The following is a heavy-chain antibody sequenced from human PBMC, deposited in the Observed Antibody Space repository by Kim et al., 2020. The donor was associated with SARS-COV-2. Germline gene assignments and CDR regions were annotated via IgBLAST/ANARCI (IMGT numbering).Heavy chain of an antibody. J-gene: IGHJ6*02. CDR3: ARDVPSYSGSGNCFYYGMDA. CDR2: IYTTGST. V-gene: IGHV4-61*02. Sequence: SETLSLTCTVSGGSVNTGGQHWCWIRQPAGRGLEWIGRIYTTGSTNYNPSLSSRVTISLDTSKNEFSLKLTSVTAADTAVYYCARDVPSYSGSGNCFYYGMDAGGQGTTVP. CDR1: GGSVNTGGQH. D-gene: IGHD3-10*01.